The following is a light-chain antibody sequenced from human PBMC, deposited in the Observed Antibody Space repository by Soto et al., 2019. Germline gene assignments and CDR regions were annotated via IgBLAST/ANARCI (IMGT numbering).Light chain of an antibody. Sequence: DILLTQSPGTLSLSPGERATLACRTSQSVSKWYVAWYQVKPGQAPRLVISGASNGATGIPARFSGSGSGAEFTLTISSLQSEDCAIYYCQQYHTWPITFGGGTKVDIK. CDR3: QQYHTWPIT. J-gene: IGKJ4*01. CDR2: GAS. V-gene: IGKV3-15*01. CDR1: QSVSKWY.